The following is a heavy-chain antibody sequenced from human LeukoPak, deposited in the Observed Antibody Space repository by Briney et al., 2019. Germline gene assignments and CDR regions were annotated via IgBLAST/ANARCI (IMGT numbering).Heavy chain of an antibody. CDR3: ASGRRGGYGLDV. V-gene: IGHV1-2*02. CDR1: EYPFTDYY. J-gene: IGHJ6*02. CDR2: INSNSGDT. Sequence: ASVKVSCRASEYPFTDYYIHWVRQAPGQGLEWMGWINSNSGDTQYAQTFKGRVAMTGDTSITTAYMELNSLKSDDTAVYYCASGRRGGYGLDVWDQGTTVTVSS. D-gene: IGHD3-10*01.